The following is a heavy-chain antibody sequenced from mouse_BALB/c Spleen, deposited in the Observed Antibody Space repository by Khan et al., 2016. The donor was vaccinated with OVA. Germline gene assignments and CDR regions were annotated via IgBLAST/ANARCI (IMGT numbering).Heavy chain of an antibody. Sequence: EVELVESGGGLVQPGGSRKLSCAASGFTFSRFGMHWVRQAPEKGLEWVAYISSGSSTIYYGDTVKGRSTISRDNPKNTPFLQMTSLRSEDTAIYYCARDSNFDYWGQGTTLTVSS. J-gene: IGHJ2*01. CDR2: ISSGSSTI. CDR1: GFTFSRFG. V-gene: IGHV5-17*02. CDR3: ARDSNFDY.